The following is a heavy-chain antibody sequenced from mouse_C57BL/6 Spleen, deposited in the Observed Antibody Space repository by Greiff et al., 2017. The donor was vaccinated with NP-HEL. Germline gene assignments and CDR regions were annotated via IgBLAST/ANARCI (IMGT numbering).Heavy chain of an antibody. CDR2: IDPSDSYT. CDR3: ARGGTYYSNPFDY. CDR1: GYTFTSYW. J-gene: IGHJ2*01. V-gene: IGHV1-69*01. D-gene: IGHD2-5*01. Sequence: QVQLKQPGAELVMPGASVKLSCKASGYTFTSYWMHWVKQRPGQGLEWIGEIDPSDSYTNYNQKFKGKSTLTVDKSSSTAYMQLSSLTSEDSAVYYCARGGTYYSNPFDYWGQGTTLTVSS.